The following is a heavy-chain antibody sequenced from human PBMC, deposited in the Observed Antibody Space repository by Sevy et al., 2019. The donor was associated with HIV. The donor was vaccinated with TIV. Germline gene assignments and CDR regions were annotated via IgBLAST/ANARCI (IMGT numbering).Heavy chain of an antibody. J-gene: IGHJ4*01. Sequence: ASVKVSCKASGYTFTSYGISWVRQAPGPGLEWMGWISAYNGKTNYAQKLQSRVTITTDTSTSTAYMELRSLRSDDTALYYCARDVDTAMAGSDYWGQEPWSPSPQ. D-gene: IGHD5-18*01. CDR1: GYTFTSYG. V-gene: IGHV1-18*01. CDR3: ARDVDTAMAGSDY. CDR2: ISAYNGKT.